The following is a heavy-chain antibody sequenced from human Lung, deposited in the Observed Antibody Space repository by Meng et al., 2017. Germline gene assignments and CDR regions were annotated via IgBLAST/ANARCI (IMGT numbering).Heavy chain of an antibody. Sequence: QVMLQQWGAGPLKPSETPSLTCVVSGGSFSDYYWSWIRQPPGKGLEWIGEINHSGSTNYNPSLENRATISVDTSQNNLSLKLSSVTAADSAVYYCARGPTTMAHDFDYWGQGTLVTVSS. CDR1: GGSFSDYY. V-gene: IGHV4-34*01. CDR3: ARGPTTMAHDFDY. D-gene: IGHD4-11*01. CDR2: INHSGST. J-gene: IGHJ4*02.